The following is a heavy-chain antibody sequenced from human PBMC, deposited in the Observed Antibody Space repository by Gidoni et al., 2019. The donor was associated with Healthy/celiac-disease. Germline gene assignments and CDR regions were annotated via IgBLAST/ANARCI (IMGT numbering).Heavy chain of an antibody. CDR3: ARDRIGYYDSSGYDGMDV. D-gene: IGHD3-22*01. CDR2: IYSGGST. V-gene: IGHV3-53*01. CDR1: GFTVSSNY. J-gene: IGHJ6*02. Sequence: EVQLVESGGGLLQPGGSLRLSCAASGFTVSSNYMSWVRQAPGKGLEWVAVIYSGGSTYYADSVKGRFTISRDNSKNTLYLQMNSLRAEDTAVYYCARDRIGYYDSSGYDGMDVWGQGTTVTVSS.